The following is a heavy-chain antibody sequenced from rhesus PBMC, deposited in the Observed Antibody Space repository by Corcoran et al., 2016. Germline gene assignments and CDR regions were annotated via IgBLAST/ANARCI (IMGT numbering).Heavy chain of an antibody. J-gene: IGHJ4*01. CDR2: VEPEDGEA. D-gene: IGHD4-29*01. CDR1: GYTFTAHY. V-gene: IGHV1-111*02. CDR3: ARDHYGSSLGY. Sequence: EVQLVQSGAEVKKPGASVKISCKASGYTFTAHYLNWVRQAPGKGLEWMGRVEPEDGEADYNQKFQERVTSTADRSTDTAYMELSSLRAEDTAVYYCARDHYGSSLGYWGQGVLVTVSS.